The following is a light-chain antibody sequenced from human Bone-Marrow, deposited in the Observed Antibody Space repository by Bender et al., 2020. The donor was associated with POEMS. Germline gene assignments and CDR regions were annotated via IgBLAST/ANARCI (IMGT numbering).Light chain of an antibody. Sequence: SYELTQPPSVSVSPGQTASITCSGDELGDKYACWYQQKPGQSPVLVIFQDSKRPSGVPERFSGSKSGNTASLTVSGLQAEDEADYYCSSYAGSRTVVFGGGTKLTVL. CDR1: ELGDKY. CDR3: SSYAGSRTVV. CDR2: QDS. V-gene: IGLV3-1*01. J-gene: IGLJ2*01.